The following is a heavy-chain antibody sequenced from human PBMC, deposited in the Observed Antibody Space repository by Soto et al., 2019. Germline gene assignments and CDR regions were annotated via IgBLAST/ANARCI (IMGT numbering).Heavy chain of an antibody. CDR3: ARDLLAIVAGTGYPDY. J-gene: IGHJ4*02. CDR1: GFTFSDYY. CDR2: ISSSGSTI. D-gene: IGHD6-19*01. Sequence: GGSLRLSCAASGFTFSDYYMSWIRQAPGKGLGWVSYISSSGSTIYYADSVKGRFTISRDNAKNSLYLQMNSLRAEDTAVYYCARDLLAIVAGTGYPDYWGQGTLVTVSS. V-gene: IGHV3-11*01.